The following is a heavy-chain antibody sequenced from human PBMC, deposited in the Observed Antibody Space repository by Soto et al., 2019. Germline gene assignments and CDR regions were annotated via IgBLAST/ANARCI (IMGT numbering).Heavy chain of an antibody. V-gene: IGHV1-3*01. Sequence: GASVKVSCKASGYTFTSYAMHWVRQAPGQRLEWMGWINAGNGNTKYSQKFQGRVTITRDTSASTAYMELSSLGSEDTAVYYCARVSRRTSYSLNNWFDPWGQGTLVTVSS. D-gene: IGHD2-2*01. CDR3: ARVSRRTSYSLNNWFDP. CDR2: INAGNGNT. J-gene: IGHJ5*02. CDR1: GYTFTSYA.